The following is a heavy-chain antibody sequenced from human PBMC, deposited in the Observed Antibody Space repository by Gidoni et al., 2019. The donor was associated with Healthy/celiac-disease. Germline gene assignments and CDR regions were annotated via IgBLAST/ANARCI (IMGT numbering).Heavy chain of an antibody. J-gene: IGHJ4*02. CDR1: GGSISSSSYY. V-gene: IGHV4-39*01. D-gene: IGHD3-22*01. Sequence: QLQLQASGPGLVKPSEPLSPTCTVSGGSISSSSYYWGWIRPPPGKGREWIGSISYGGRTYYNPSLKRRVTIAVDTSKHQFSRKLSSVTAADTAVYFWASTYDSSGYYSASFDYWGQGTLVTVSS. CDR2: ISYGGRT. CDR3: ASTYDSSGYYSASFDY.